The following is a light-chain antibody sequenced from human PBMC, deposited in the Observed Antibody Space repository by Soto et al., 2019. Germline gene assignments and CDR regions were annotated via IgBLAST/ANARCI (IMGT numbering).Light chain of an antibody. V-gene: IGKV3-20*01. CDR1: QSISSSY. CDR2: GPS. J-gene: IGKJ1*01. Sequence: IVLTQSPGTLSLSPGERATLSRRASQSISSSYLAWYQQKPGQAPRLLIYGPSSRATGIPDRFSGSGSGTDFTLTINRLEPEDFAVYYCQQYDSSPRTFGQGTKVEIK. CDR3: QQYDSSPRT.